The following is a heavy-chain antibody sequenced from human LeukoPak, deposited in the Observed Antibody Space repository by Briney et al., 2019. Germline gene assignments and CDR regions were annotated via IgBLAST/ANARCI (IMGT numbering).Heavy chain of an antibody. V-gene: IGHV3-33*01. J-gene: IGHJ4*02. CDR2: IWYDGSNK. CDR3: ARENIAAAGYYFDY. Sequence: GGSLRLSCAASGFTFSSYGMHWVRQAPGKGLEWVAVIWYDGSNKYYAGSVKGRFTISRDNSKNTLYLQMNSLRAEDTAVYYCARENIAAAGYYFDYWGQGTLVTVSS. D-gene: IGHD6-13*01. CDR1: GFTFSSYG.